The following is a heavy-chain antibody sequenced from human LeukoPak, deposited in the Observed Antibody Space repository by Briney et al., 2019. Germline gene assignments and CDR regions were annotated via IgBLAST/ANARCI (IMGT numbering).Heavy chain of an antibody. CDR3: AKPPSGMVATGFDY. CDR2: ISGSGGGT. D-gene: IGHD5-12*01. Sequence: GGSLRLSCAASGFTFSSYAMSWVRQAPGTGLEWVSAISGSGGGTYYADSVKGRFTISRDNSKNTLYLQMNSLRAEDTAVYYCAKPPSGMVATGFDYWGQGTLVTVSS. J-gene: IGHJ4*02. V-gene: IGHV3-23*01. CDR1: GFTFSSYA.